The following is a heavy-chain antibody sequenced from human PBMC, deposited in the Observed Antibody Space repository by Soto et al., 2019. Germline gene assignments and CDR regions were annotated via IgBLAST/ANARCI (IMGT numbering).Heavy chain of an antibody. V-gene: IGHV3-30*12. CDR1: GFTFSSYG. CDR3: ARDQTYYDSSGPFQH. J-gene: IGHJ1*01. CDR2: IWYDGSRK. Sequence: GGSLRLSCAASGFTFSSYGMHWVRQAPGKGLEWVAVIWYDGSRKYYADSVKGRFTISRDNAKNSLYLQMNSLRAEDTAVYYCARDQTYYDSSGPFQHWGQGTLVTVSS. D-gene: IGHD3-22*01.